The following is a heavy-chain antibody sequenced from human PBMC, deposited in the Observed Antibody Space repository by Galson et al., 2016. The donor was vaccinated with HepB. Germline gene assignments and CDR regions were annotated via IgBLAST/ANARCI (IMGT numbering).Heavy chain of an antibody. Sequence: SLRLSCAASGFTFSDYWINWVRQAPGKGPEWVANIKQDGSETKYVDSVKGRFTITRDNTKKSLYLQMNSLRVEDTAVYYCAGGTGWLMDLWGQGTRLTVSS. CDR3: AGGTGWLMDL. J-gene: IGHJ4*02. CDR1: GFTFSDYW. CDR2: IKQDGSET. D-gene: IGHD3-22*01. V-gene: IGHV3-7*04.